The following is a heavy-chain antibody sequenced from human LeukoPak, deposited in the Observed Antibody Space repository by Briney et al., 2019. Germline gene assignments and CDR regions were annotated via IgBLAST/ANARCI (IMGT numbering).Heavy chain of an antibody. CDR3: ARFYSSRNWFDP. V-gene: IGHV1-2*02. Sequence: ASVKVSCKASGYTFTSYYMHWVRQAPGQGLEWMGWINPNSGGTNYAQKFQGRVTMTRDTSISTAYMELSRLRSDDTAVYYCARFYSSRNWFDPWGQGTLVTVSS. D-gene: IGHD6-13*01. CDR2: INPNSGGT. CDR1: GYTFTSYY. J-gene: IGHJ5*02.